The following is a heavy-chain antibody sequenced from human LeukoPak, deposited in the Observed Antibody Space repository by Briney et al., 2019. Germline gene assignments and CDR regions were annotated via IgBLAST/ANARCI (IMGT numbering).Heavy chain of an antibody. J-gene: IGHJ4*02. Sequence: ASVKVSCKASGYTFTGYYMHWVRQAPGQGLEWMGWINPNSGGTNYAQKFQGRVTMTRDTSISTAYMELSRLRSDDTAVYYCARDCGIVGAEGSLDYWGQGTLVTVSS. CDR3: ARDCGIVGAEGSLDY. CDR1: GYTFTGYY. D-gene: IGHD1-26*01. V-gene: IGHV1-2*02. CDR2: INPNSGGT.